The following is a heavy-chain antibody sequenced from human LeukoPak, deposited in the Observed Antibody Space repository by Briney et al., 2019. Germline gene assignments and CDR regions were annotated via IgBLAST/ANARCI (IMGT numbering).Heavy chain of an antibody. CDR1: GFTFSSYW. CDR2: IKEDGSEK. V-gene: IGHV3-7*01. J-gene: IGHJ5*02. D-gene: IGHD6-19*01. CDR3: AKAVAARWLDP. Sequence: GGSLRLSRAASGFTFSSYWMSWVRQAPGKGLECVANIKEDGSEKNYVDSVKGRFTISRDNAKNSLYLQMNSLRAEDTAVYYCAKAVAARWLDPWGQGTLVIVSS.